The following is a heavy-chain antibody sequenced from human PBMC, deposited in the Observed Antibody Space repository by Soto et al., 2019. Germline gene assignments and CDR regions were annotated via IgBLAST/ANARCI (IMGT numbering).Heavy chain of an antibody. CDR1: GGSIISYY. J-gene: IGHJ5*02. D-gene: IGHD5-12*01. Sequence: ETLSLTCTVPGGSIISYYWSWIRQPPGKGLEWIGYIYYSGSTNYNPSLKSRVTISVDTSKNQFSLKLSSVTAADTAVYYCARDLRMSWFDPWGQGTLVTVSS. CDR3: ARDLRMSWFDP. CDR2: IYYSGST. V-gene: IGHV4-59*01.